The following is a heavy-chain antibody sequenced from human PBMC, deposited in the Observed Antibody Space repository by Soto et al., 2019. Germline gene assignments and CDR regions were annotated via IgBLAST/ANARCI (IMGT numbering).Heavy chain of an antibody. J-gene: IGHJ6*03. CDR2: IYYSGST. Sequence: PSETLSLTCTVSGGSISSYYWSWIRQPPGKGLEWIGYIYYSGSTNYNPSLKSRVTISVDTSKNQFSLKLSSVTAADTAVYYCARASPERFTGSLWSGYQKNNNYYMDVWGKGTTVTVSS. V-gene: IGHV4-59*01. D-gene: IGHD3-3*01. CDR3: ARASPERFTGSLWSGYQKNNNYYMDV. CDR1: GGSISSYY.